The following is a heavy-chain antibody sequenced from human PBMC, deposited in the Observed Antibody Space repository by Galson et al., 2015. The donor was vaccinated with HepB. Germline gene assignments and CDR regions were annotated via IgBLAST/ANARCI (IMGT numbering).Heavy chain of an antibody. Sequence: SLRLSCAASGVTFSSYWMHWVRQAPGKGLVWVSRVSGDGGSTTYADSVKGRFTISRDNAQNTLYLQMNSLRVEDTAVYYCAGGPPYYHAVDVWGQGTTVTVSS. CDR3: AGGPPYYHAVDV. V-gene: IGHV3-74*01. CDR2: VSGDGGST. J-gene: IGHJ6*02. CDR1: GVTFSSYW.